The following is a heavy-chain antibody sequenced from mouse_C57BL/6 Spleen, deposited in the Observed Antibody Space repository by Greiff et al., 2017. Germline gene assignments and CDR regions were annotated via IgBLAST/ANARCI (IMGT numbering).Heavy chain of an antibody. CDR2: IYPGSGST. Sequence: QVQLKQPGAELVKPGASVKMSCKASGYTFTSYWITWVKQRPGQGLEWIGDIYPGSGSTNYNEKFKSKATLTVDTSSSTAYMQLSSLTSEDSAVYYCARGSYGSRGFAYWGQGTLVTVSA. CDR1: GYTFTSYW. J-gene: IGHJ3*01. D-gene: IGHD1-1*01. CDR3: ARGSYGSRGFAY. V-gene: IGHV1-55*01.